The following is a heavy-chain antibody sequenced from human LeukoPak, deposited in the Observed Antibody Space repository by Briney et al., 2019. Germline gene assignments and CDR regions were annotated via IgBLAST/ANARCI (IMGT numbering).Heavy chain of an antibody. D-gene: IGHD2-15*01. CDR3: ARGLGVVAAPVYWFDP. Sequence: PSETLSLTCAVYGGSFSGYYWRWLRQPPGKGREWIGEINHSGSTNYNPSLKSRVTISVDTSKSQFSLKLSSVTAADTAVYYCARGLGVVAAPVYWFDPWGQGTLVTVSS. CDR1: GGSFSGYY. J-gene: IGHJ5*02. V-gene: IGHV4-34*01. CDR2: INHSGST.